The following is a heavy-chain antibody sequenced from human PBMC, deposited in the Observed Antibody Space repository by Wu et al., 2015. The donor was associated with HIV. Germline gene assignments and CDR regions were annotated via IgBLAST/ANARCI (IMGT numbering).Heavy chain of an antibody. J-gene: IGHJ6*01. CDR2: FIPMFGTA. CDR3: ARDLARETMIRDRPRYGLDV. V-gene: IGHV1-69*05. Sequence: QVQLMQSGAEVKKPGSSVKVSCKASGATFISYTITWVRQAPGQGLEWMGGFIPMFGTANYAQKFQGRLTITTDESTATGYMELSSLRSEDTAVYFCARDLARETMIRDRPRYGLDVWGPRGPQSPSPQ. CDR1: GATFISYT. D-gene: IGHD3-10*02.